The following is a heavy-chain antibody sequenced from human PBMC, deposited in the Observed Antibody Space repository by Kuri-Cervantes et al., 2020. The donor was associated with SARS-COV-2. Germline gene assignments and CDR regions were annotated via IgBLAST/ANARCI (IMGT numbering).Heavy chain of an antibody. V-gene: IGHV4-59*08. D-gene: IGHD6-13*01. CDR1: GGSTSSYY. J-gene: IGHJ4*02. CDR3: ARHGGGAAAGKGIDY. Sequence: GSLRLSCTVSGGSTSSYYWSWIRQPPGKGLEWIGYIYSSGSTKYNPSLKSRVTISVDTSKTHFFLKLSSVTAADTAMYYCARHGGGAAAGKGIDYWGQGTLVTVSS. CDR2: IYSSGST.